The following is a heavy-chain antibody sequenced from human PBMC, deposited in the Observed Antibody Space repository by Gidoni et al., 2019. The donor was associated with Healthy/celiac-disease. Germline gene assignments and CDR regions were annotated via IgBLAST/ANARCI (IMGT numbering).Heavy chain of an antibody. D-gene: IGHD4-17*01. J-gene: IGHJ6*02. CDR3: ARGFDGDYPYYYGMDV. Sequence: EVQLVESGGGLVQPGGSLRLSCAASGFTFSSYDMHWVRQATGKGLEWVSAIGTAGDTYYPGSVKGRFTISRENAKNSLYLQMNSLRAGDTAVYYCARGFDGDYPYYYGMDVWGQGTTVTVSS. CDR1: GFTFSSYD. CDR2: IGTAGDT. V-gene: IGHV3-13*01.